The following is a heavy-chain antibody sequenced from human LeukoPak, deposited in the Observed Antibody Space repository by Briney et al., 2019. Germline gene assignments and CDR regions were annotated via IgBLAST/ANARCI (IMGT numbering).Heavy chain of an antibody. Sequence: GGSLRLSCAASGFAFSNYAMNWVRQAPGQGLEWLSTIGDIGANTYYADSVKGRFTISRDNSWNTLYLQMNSLRVEDTAVYFCAKTPKTGSFDYWGQGTLVTVSS. CDR3: AKTPKTGSFDY. J-gene: IGHJ4*02. CDR1: GFAFSNYA. V-gene: IGHV3-23*01. CDR2: IGDIGANT. D-gene: IGHD7-27*01.